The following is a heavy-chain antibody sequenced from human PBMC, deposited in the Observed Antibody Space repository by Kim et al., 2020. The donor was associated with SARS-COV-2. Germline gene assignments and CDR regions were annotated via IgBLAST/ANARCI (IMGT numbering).Heavy chain of an antibody. CDR1: GGSFSGYY. Sequence: SETLSLTCAVYGGSFSGYYWSWIRQPPGKGLEWIGEINHSGSTNYNPSLKSRVTISVDTSKNQFSLKLSSVTAADTAVYYCARGRAAAGIGANWFDPWGQGTLVTVSS. CDR3: ARGRAAAGIGANWFDP. J-gene: IGHJ5*02. D-gene: IGHD6-13*01. CDR2: INHSGST. V-gene: IGHV4-34*01.